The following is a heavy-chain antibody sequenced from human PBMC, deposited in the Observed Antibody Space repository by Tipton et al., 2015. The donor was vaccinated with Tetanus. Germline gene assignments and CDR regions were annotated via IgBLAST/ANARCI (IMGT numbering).Heavy chain of an antibody. CDR3: ARANYASSKKGPFDS. D-gene: IGHD5-24*01. Sequence: TLSLTCTVSGGSVRGGDYQWNWIRQPPGKGLEWLADISYSGSSNSNYSLKSRLTISRDTSKNQFSLRLSSVTAADTAVYYCARANYASSKKGPFDSWGQGTLVIVSS. J-gene: IGHJ4*02. CDR1: GGSVRGGDYQ. V-gene: IGHV4-61*08. CDR2: ISYSGSS.